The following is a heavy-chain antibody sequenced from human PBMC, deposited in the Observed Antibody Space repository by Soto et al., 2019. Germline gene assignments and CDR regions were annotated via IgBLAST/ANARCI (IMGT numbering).Heavy chain of an antibody. CDR1: GGSISSYY. Sequence: PSETLSLTCTVSGGSISSYYWSWIRQPPGKGLEWIGYIYYSGSTNYNPSLKSRVTISVDTSKNQFSLKLSSLTAADTAVYYCARSDSRGWPFLVDSWGQGILVTVSS. J-gene: IGHJ4*02. CDR3: ARSDSRGWPFLVDS. V-gene: IGHV4-59*12. CDR2: IYYSGST. D-gene: IGHD3-22*01.